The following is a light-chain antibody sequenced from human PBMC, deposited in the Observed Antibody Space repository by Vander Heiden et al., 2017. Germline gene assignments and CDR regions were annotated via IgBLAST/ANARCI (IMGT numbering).Light chain of an antibody. Sequence: TVLTQSPGTLSLSPGERATLSCRTSQDVSSTYLAWYQQKPGQPPRLLIYGASSRATGIPDRFSGSGSGTDFTLTITTLEPEDFAVYYCHQDGNSPRTFGQGTKVEIK. CDR3: HQDGNSPRT. CDR2: GAS. CDR1: QDVSSTY. J-gene: IGKJ1*01. V-gene: IGKV3-20*01.